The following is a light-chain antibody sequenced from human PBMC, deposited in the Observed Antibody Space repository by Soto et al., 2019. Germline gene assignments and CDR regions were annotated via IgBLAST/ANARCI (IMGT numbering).Light chain of an antibody. V-gene: IGKV1-5*03. CDR3: QQYNSYSWT. CDR2: KAS. CDR1: QTISSW. Sequence: DIQMTQSPSTLSASVGDRVTITCRASQTISSWLAWYQQKPGKAPKLLIYKASSLESGVPSRFSGSGSGTELTLTISSLQPDDFATYYCQQYNSYSWTFGQGTKVDNK. J-gene: IGKJ1*01.